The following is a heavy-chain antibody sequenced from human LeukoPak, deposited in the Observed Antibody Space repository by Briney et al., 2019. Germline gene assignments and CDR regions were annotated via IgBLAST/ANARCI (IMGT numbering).Heavy chain of an antibody. Sequence: ASVKVSCKASGYTFTDYYMHWVRQAPGQGLEWVGWINPDSGGTNYAQNFQGRVTMTRDTSISTAYMELSRLRSDDTAVYYCARPFIETPSLGALDYWGQGTLVTVSS. D-gene: IGHD4-23*01. CDR1: GYTFTDYY. J-gene: IGHJ4*02. CDR2: INPDSGGT. CDR3: ARPFIETPSLGALDY. V-gene: IGHV1-2*02.